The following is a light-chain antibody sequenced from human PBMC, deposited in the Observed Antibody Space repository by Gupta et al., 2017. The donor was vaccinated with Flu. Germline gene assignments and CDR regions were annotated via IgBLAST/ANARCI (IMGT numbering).Light chain of an antibody. J-gene: IGLJ3*02. CDR1: TSEVGGYYF. V-gene: IGLV2-11*03. CDR2: NVD. CDR3: CTDTRSATWV. Sequence: VTVSCSGTTSEVGGYYFVSWYQQRTGKAPKLIIYNVDKRPAGVPGRLSGSKSGNTASLTVSGRKEEEEADYYCCTDTRSATWVFGGGTKLSVL.